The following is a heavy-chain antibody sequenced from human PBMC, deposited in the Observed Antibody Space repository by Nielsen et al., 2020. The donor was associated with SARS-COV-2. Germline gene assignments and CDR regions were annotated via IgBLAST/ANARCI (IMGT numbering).Heavy chain of an antibody. Sequence: KVSCKGSGYSFTSYWISWVRQMPGKGLEWMGRIDPSDSYTNYSPSFQGHVTISADKSISTAYLQWSSLKASDTAMYYCARPPDDYDSSGVDYWGQGTPVTVSS. CDR2: IDPSDSYT. CDR1: GYSFTSYW. D-gene: IGHD3-22*01. J-gene: IGHJ4*02. CDR3: ARPPDDYDSSGVDY. V-gene: IGHV5-10-1*01.